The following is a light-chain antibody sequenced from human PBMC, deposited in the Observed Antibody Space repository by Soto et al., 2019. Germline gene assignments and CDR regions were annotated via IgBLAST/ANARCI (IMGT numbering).Light chain of an antibody. J-gene: IGKJ4*01. Sequence: EIVMTQSPATLSVSPGEGATLSSKTSQNVYNNLAWYQQRPGQPPRLLIYDASTRATCFSASFSGSGYGTEFTLTISSLQSEDFAVYFCQQCRNWPLTFGGGTKV. CDR2: DAS. V-gene: IGKV3-15*01. CDR3: QQCRNWPLT. CDR1: QNVYNN.